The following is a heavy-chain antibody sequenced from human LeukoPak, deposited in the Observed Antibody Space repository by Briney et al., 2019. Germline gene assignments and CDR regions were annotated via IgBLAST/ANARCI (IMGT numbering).Heavy chain of an antibody. CDR2: IYSGGDT. D-gene: IGHD6-13*01. CDR3: ARAFVTAAGFFDT. CDR1: GFTVSISY. Sequence: GGSLRLSCAASGFTVSISYMSWVRQAPGKGLEWISVIYSGGDTHYAGSVKGRFTISRDNSVNTLYLQMNSLRTEDTAVYYCARAFVTAAGFFDTWGQGTLVTVSS. J-gene: IGHJ4*02. V-gene: IGHV3-66*02.